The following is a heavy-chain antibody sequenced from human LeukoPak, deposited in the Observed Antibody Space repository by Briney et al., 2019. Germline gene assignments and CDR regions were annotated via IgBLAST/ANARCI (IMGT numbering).Heavy chain of an antibody. D-gene: IGHD3-10*01. CDR2: VYYTGST. J-gene: IGHJ4*02. CDR3: ARHRGRYYDSGSYYYFDY. Sequence: SETLSLTCTVSGGSISSSGYYWGWIRQPPGKGLEWVGSVYYTGSTFYNPSLKSRVTTSVDTSKNHFSLNLSSVTAADTAVYYCARHRGRYYDSGSYYYFDYWGQGTQVTVSS. CDR1: GGSISSSGYY. V-gene: IGHV4-39*02.